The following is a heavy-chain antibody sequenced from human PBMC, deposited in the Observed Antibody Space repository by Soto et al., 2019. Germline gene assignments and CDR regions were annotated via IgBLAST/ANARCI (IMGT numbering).Heavy chain of an antibody. CDR1: GFTFSSYG. CDR3: AKAGMVRGAFTTGYYYYGMDV. CDR2: ISYDGSNK. J-gene: IGHJ6*02. V-gene: IGHV3-30*18. D-gene: IGHD3-10*01. Sequence: HPGGSLRLSCAASGFTFSSYGMHWVRQAPGKGLEWVAVISYDGSNKYYADSVKGRFTISRDNSKNTLYLQMNSLRAEDTAVYYCAKAGMVRGAFTTGYYYYGMDVWGQGTTVTVS.